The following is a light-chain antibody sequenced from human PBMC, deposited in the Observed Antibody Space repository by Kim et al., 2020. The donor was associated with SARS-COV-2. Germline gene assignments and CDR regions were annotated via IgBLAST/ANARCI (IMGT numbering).Light chain of an antibody. CDR1: QSVLYSANNKNY. CDR3: QQYYSTPLT. J-gene: IGKJ4*01. Sequence: DIVMTQSPDSLPVSLGERATINCKSSQSVLYSANNKNYLAWYQQKPGQPPKLLIYWASSRESGVPDRFSGSGSGTDFTLTISSLQAEDVAVYYCQQYYSTPLTFGGRTKVDIK. CDR2: WAS. V-gene: IGKV4-1*01.